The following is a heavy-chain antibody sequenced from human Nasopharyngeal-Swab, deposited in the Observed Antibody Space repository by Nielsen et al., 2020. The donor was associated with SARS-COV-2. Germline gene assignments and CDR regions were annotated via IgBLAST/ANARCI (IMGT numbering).Heavy chain of an antibody. J-gene: IGHJ6*02. V-gene: IGHV1-24*01. CDR1: GYTLTELS. D-gene: IGHD6-19*01. CDR2: FDPEDGET. Sequence: ASVKVSCKVSGYTLTELSMHWVRQAPGKGLEWMGGFDPEDGETIYAQKFQGRVTMTEDTSTDTAYMELSSLRSEDTAVYYCASTPYSSGWYGPRSANYGMDVWGQGTTVTVSS. CDR3: ASTPYSSGWYGPRSANYGMDV.